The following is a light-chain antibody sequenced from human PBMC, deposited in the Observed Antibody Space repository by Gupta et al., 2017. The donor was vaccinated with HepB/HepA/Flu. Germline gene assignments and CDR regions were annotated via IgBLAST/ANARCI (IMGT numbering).Light chain of an antibody. Sequence: EIVFTQSPATLSLSPGERATLSCRASQSVSSYLAWYQQKPGQAPRLLIYDASNRATGIPARFSGSGSGTDFTLTISSLEPEDFAVYYCQQRSNWPGGTFGGGTKVEIK. V-gene: IGKV3-11*01. J-gene: IGKJ4*01. CDR2: DAS. CDR1: QSVSSY. CDR3: QQRSNWPGGT.